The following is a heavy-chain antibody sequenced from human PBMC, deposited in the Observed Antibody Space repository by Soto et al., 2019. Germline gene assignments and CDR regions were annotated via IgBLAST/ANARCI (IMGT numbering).Heavy chain of an antibody. J-gene: IGHJ4*02. V-gene: IGHV3-23*01. CDR2: ISGSGGST. Sequence: TGGSLRLSWAASGFTFSSYAMSWVRQAPGKGLEWVSAISGSGGSTYYADSVKGRFTISRDNSKNTLYLQMNSLRAEDTAVYYCAKTPLFGGVIVLFDYWGQGTLVTVSS. D-gene: IGHD3-16*02. CDR3: AKTPLFGGVIVLFDY. CDR1: GFTFSSYA.